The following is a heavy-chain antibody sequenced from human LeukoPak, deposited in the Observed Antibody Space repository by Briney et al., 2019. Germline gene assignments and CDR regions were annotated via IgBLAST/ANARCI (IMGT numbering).Heavy chain of an antibody. CDR3: ARRFDFWSVTAPQSLDT. CDR2: MFYGWSY. D-gene: IGHD3-3*01. CDR1: GGTINNYY. Sequence: PSETLSLTSAFSGGTINNYYWSWIRQPPGKGLERLGCMFYGWSYKYHPSPKSRVPNSADPSKNQFSLYVNSVAAAGPAVYFCARRFDFWSVTAPQSLDTWGGGTMVTVSS. J-gene: IGHJ3*02. V-gene: IGHV4-59*08.